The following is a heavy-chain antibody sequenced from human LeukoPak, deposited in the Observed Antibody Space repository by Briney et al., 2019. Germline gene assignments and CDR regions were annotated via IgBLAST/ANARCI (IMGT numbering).Heavy chain of an antibody. Sequence: ASVKVSCKASGYIFTNYHMHWVRQAPGQGLEWMGIINPSGGSTNYAQKFQGRVTMTRDTSTSTVYMELSSLRSEDTAVYYCARAGYDSSGYYGYWGQGTLVTVSS. D-gene: IGHD3-22*01. V-gene: IGHV1-46*01. CDR3: ARAGYDSSGYYGY. J-gene: IGHJ4*02. CDR1: GYIFTNYH. CDR2: INPSGGST.